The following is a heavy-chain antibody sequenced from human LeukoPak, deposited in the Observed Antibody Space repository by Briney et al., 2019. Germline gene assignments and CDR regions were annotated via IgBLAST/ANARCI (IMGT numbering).Heavy chain of an antibody. CDR3: ARDFNYGGNSVALVY. D-gene: IGHD4-23*01. CDR2: IIPIFGTA. CDR1: GGTLSSYA. J-gene: IGHJ4*02. Sequence: SVKVSCKASGGTLSSYAISWVRQAPGQGLEWMGGIIPIFGTANYAQKFQGRVTITSDESTSTAYMELSSLRSEDTAVYYCARDFNYGGNSVALVYWGQGTLVTVSS. V-gene: IGHV1-69*13.